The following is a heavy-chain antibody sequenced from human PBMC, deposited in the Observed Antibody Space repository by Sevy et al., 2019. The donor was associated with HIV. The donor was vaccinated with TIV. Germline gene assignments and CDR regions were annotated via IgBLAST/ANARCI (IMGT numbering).Heavy chain of an antibody. CDR2: INHSGST. Sequence: SETLSLTCAVYGGSFSGYYWSWIHQPPGKGLEWIGEINHSGSTNYNPSLKSRVTISVDTSKNQFSLKLSSVTAADTAVYYCARAKYYYDSSGYYRMMGYYYYGMDVWGQGTTVTAP. D-gene: IGHD3-22*01. CDR3: ARAKYYYDSSGYYRMMGYYYYGMDV. CDR1: GGSFSGYY. J-gene: IGHJ6*02. V-gene: IGHV4-34*01.